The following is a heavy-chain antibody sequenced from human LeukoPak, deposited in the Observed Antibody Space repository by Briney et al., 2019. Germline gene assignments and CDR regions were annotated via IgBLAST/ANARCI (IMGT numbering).Heavy chain of an antibody. Sequence: PGGSLRLSCVASEFTFSSYWMSWVRQAPGKGLEWVASIKPDGSEKQYLDSVKGRFTNSRDNAKNSLYLQMNSLRAEDTAVYYCARPRGCGTSRCNNFDYWGQGTLVTVSS. V-gene: IGHV3-7*01. D-gene: IGHD2-21*01. CDR1: EFTFSSYW. J-gene: IGHJ4*02. CDR2: IKPDGSEK. CDR3: ARPRGCGTSRCNNFDY.